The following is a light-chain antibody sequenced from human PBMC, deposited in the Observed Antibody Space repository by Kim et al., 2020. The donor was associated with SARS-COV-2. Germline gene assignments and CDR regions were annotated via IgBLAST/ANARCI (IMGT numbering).Light chain of an antibody. CDR2: YTN. V-gene: IGLV8-61*01. CDR1: SGSVSTNHY. J-gene: IGLJ3*02. Sequence: GTVTIPCGLSSGSVSTNHYPSWYQQTPGQPPRTLIYYTNTRSSGVPDRFSDSILGNKAALTITGAQADDESDYYCLLYMGGGISVFGGGTQLTVL. CDR3: LLYMGGGISV.